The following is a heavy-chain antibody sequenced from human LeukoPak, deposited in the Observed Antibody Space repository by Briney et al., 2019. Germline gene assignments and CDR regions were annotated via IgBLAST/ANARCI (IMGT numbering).Heavy chain of an antibody. J-gene: IGHJ4*02. D-gene: IGHD1-7*01. CDR3: ASSREGRVDSETRLVDY. CDR2: INAGNGNT. CDR1: GYTFTSYA. V-gene: IGHV1-3*01. Sequence: ASVKVSCKASGYTFTSYAMHWVRQAPGQRLEWMGWINAGNGNTKYSQNFEGRVTITRDTSASTAYMELRSLRSEDTAVYYCASSREGRVDSETRLVDYWGQGTLVTVSS.